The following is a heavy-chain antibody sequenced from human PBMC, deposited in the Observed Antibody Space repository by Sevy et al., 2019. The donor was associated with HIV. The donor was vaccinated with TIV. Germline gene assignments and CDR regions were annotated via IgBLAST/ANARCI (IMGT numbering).Heavy chain of an antibody. V-gene: IGHV3-30-3*01. J-gene: IGHJ4*02. CDR3: ASPRDDYGDYYFDY. CDR2: ISYDGSNK. Sequence: GGSLRLSCAASGFTFSSYAMHWVRQAPGKGLERVAVISYDGSNKYYADSVKGRFTISRDNSKNTLYLQMNSLRAEDTAVYYCASPRDDYGDYYFDYWGQGTLVTVSS. CDR1: GFTFSSYA. D-gene: IGHD4-17*01.